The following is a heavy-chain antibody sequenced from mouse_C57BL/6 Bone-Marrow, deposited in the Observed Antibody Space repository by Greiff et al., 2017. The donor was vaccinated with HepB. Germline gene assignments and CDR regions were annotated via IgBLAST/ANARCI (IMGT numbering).Heavy chain of an antibody. CDR3: ARPYYYGSSYAMDY. D-gene: IGHD1-1*01. Sequence: EVKLMESGGGLVQPGGSLKLSCAASGFTFSDYGMAWVRQAPRKGPEWVAFISNLAYSIYYADTVTGRFTISRENAKNNLYLEMSSLRSEDTAMYYCARPYYYGSSYAMDYWGQGTSVTVSS. CDR2: ISNLAYSI. J-gene: IGHJ4*01. CDR1: GFTFSDYG. V-gene: IGHV5-15*01.